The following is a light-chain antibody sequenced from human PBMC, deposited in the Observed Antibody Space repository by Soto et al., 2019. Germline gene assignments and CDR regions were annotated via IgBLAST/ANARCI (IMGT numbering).Light chain of an antibody. CDR3: QSYDASLSGRVV. Sequence: QSVLTQPPSVSGAPGQRVTISCTGSSSNIGAGYDVHWYQQLPGTAPKLLIYGNSNRPSGVPDRFSDPKSGTSASLAITGLQAEDEADYYCQSYDASLSGRVVFGGGTKVTVL. V-gene: IGLV1-40*01. J-gene: IGLJ2*01. CDR1: SSNIGAGYD. CDR2: GNS.